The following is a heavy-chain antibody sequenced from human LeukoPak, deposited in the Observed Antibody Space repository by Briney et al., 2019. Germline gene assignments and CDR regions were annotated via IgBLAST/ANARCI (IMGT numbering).Heavy chain of an antibody. CDR3: ARDFSGVDTAPPA. CDR2: TTFDGRNN. V-gene: IGHV3-30*04. Sequence: PGGSLRLSCAASGFTFRLFAMHWVRQSPGKALEWVAVTTFDGRNNYYADSVKGRFTISRDNSKKTLYLQMESLRAEDTAVYYCARDFSGVDTAPPAWGQGTLVIVSS. CDR1: GFTFRLFA. D-gene: IGHD5-18*01. J-gene: IGHJ1*01.